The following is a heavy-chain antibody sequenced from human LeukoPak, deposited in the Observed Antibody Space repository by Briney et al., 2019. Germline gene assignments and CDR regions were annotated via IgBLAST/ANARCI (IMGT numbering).Heavy chain of an antibody. CDR2: IITSSEHT. V-gene: IGHV3-11*06. CDR1: GFPVRSNY. D-gene: IGHD5-24*01. J-gene: IGHJ4*02. CDR3: ASPGGDGYHPDY. Sequence: PGGSLRLSCAAPGFPVRSNYMSWVRQAPGKGLGWVSYIITSSEHTKNPDSVKGRFTISSDDAKISLYLQMNSLRAEDTAVYYCASPGGDGYHPDYWGQGTLVTVSS.